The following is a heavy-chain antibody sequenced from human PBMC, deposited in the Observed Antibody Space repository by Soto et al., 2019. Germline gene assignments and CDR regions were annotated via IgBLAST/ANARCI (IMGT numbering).Heavy chain of an antibody. CDR1: GFTFSSYS. V-gene: IGHV3-21*01. CDR3: ARGPGRNGMDV. Sequence: EVQLVESGGGLVKPGGSLRLSCAASGFTFSSYSMNWVRQAPGKGLEWVSSISSSSSYIYYADSVKGRFTISRDNAKNALYLQMNSLRAEDTAVYYCARGPGRNGMDVWGQGTTVTVSS. D-gene: IGHD3-10*01. CDR2: ISSSSSYI. J-gene: IGHJ6*02.